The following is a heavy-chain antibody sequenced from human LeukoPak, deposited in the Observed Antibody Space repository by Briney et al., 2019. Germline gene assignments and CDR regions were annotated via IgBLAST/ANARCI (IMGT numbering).Heavy chain of an antibody. Sequence: PRRSLRLSCAASGFTFSSYAMHWVRPAPGKGLEWVGVISYDVTNKNYTDSVKGRFTISRDNSKNTVYLQMNSLRVEDAAVYYCARDPRGSPYYFDYWGQGTLVTVSS. J-gene: IGHJ4*02. CDR1: GFTFSSYA. D-gene: IGHD1-26*01. V-gene: IGHV3-30-3*01. CDR3: ARDPRGSPYYFDY. CDR2: ISYDVTNK.